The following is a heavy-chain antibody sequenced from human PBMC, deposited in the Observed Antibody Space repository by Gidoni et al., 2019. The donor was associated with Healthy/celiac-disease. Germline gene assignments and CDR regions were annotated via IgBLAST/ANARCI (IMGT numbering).Heavy chain of an antibody. CDR2: ISSSSSTI. CDR3: ARDPPSAPLYDSSGYYRYFDY. Sequence: EVQLVESGGGLVQPGGSLRLSCAASGFTLSSYSMNWVRQAPGKGLEWVSYISSSSSTIYYADSVKGRFTISRDNAKNSLYLQMNSLRDEDTAVYYCARDPPSAPLYDSSGYYRYFDYWGQGTLVTVSS. J-gene: IGHJ4*02. CDR1: GFTLSSYS. V-gene: IGHV3-48*02. D-gene: IGHD3-22*01.